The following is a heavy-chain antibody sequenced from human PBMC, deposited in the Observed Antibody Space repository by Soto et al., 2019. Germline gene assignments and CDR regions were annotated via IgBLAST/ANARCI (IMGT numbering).Heavy chain of an antibody. Sequence: GSLRLSGAASGFSFSRYWLMWMRRAPGKGLEWVANIRQDGSEKYYGDSVKGRFTASRDNAQSPLYLQMNSLRAEDTAVYYCAGGPEGWPAEYWGQGILVTVS. CDR1: GFSFSRYW. D-gene: IGHD6-19*01. CDR2: IRQDGSEK. J-gene: IGHJ4*02. V-gene: IGHV3-7*03. CDR3: AGGPEGWPAEY.